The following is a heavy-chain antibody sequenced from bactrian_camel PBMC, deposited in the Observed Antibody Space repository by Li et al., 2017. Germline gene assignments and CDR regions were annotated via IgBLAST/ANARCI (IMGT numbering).Heavy chain of an antibody. J-gene: IGHJ4*01. Sequence: VQLVESGGGSVQAGGSLSLYCGASGHTYSSNCMGWFRQAPGKEREGVASIYTGTDRTYYANSVKGRFTISQDNAKNTVYLQMNSLKPEDTSMYYCAATWRLLGVSTWSPEANYDYWGQGTQVTVS. V-gene: IGHV3S40*01. CDR2: IYTGTDRT. D-gene: IGHD1*01. CDR1: GHTYSSNC. CDR3: AATWRLLGVSTWSPEANYDY.